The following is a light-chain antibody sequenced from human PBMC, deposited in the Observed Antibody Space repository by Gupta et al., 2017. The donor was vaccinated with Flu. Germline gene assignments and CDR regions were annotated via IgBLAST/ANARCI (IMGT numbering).Light chain of an antibody. CDR1: QSVGSK. J-gene: IGKJ2*01. CDR3: QQYKDWPPEYT. CDR2: DSF. Sequence: TLSVSPGETATLSCRASQSVGSKLAWYQQRPGQAPRLLIYDSFKRPTGIPARLIGRGSGTEFTLTISGLQSEDFAVYYCQQYKDWPPEYTFGLGTRLDIK. V-gene: IGKV3-15*01.